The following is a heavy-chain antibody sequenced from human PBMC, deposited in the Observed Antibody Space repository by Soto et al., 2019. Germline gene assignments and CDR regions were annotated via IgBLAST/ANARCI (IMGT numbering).Heavy chain of an antibody. CDR1: GFTFGSHW. CDR2: INSDGSST. CDR3: ARGREEWDKPTVI. J-gene: IGHJ3*02. V-gene: IGHV3-74*01. Sequence: EVQLVESGGGLVQPGGSLRLSCAASGFTFGSHWMHWVRQAPGKGLVWVSSINSDGSSTTYADSVKGRFTISRDDAKSTLYLQMNRLRAEDTAVDYCARGREEWDKPTVIWGQGTLV. D-gene: IGHD1-26*01.